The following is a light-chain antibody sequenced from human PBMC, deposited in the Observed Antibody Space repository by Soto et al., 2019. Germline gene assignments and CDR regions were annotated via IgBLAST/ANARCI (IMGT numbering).Light chain of an antibody. CDR1: QSISSA. J-gene: IGKJ1*01. CDR2: KAS. Sequence: DIQMTQSPSTLSASVGDRVTITCRASQSISSALVWYQQKPGKAPNLLIYKASSLESGVPLRFSGSGSGTDFTLTISSLQPEDFAAYYCQQHKSYPRTFGQGTKVEIK. V-gene: IGKV1-5*03. CDR3: QQHKSYPRT.